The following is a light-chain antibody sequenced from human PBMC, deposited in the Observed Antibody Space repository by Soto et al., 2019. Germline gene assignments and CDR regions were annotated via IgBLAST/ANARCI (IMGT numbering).Light chain of an antibody. J-gene: IGLJ3*02. CDR3: ESWDDTLKGHV. CDR1: SSNFGENY. V-gene: IGLV1-36*01. CDR2: HDD. Sequence: QAVVTQPPSVSEAPRQRVTISCSGSSSNFGENYVNWYQQVPGKAPKLLLYHDDLRPSGVSDRFSGSKSGTSASLAISGLQSEDEADYYCESWDDTLKGHVFGGGTKLTVL.